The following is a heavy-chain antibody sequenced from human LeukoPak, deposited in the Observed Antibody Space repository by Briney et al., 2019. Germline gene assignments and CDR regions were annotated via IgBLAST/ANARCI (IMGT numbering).Heavy chain of an antibody. CDR1: GYTFTSYY. D-gene: IGHD3-3*01. V-gene: IGHV1-46*01. CDR2: INPSGGST. CDR3: ARDNYDFWSGDYGAFDI. Sequence: ASVKVSCKASGYTFTSYYMHWVRQAPGQGLEWMGIINPSGGSTSYAQKFQGRVTMTRDTSTSTVYMELSSLRSEDTAVYYCARDNYDFWSGDYGAFDIWGQGTMVTVSS. J-gene: IGHJ3*02.